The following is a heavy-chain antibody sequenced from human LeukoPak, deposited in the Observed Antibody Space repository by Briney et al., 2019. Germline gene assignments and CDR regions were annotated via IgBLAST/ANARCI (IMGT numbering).Heavy chain of an antibody. CDR3: ARVRVMITFGGVTALSHLDY. J-gene: IGHJ4*02. D-gene: IGHD3-16*01. Sequence: GASVKVSCKASGYTFTSYYMHWVRQAPGQGLEWMGIINPSGGSTSYAQKFQGRVTMTRDTSTSTVYMELSSLKSEDTAVYYCARVRVMITFGGVTALSHLDYWGQGTLVTVAS. CDR1: GYTFTSYY. V-gene: IGHV1-46*01. CDR2: INPSGGST.